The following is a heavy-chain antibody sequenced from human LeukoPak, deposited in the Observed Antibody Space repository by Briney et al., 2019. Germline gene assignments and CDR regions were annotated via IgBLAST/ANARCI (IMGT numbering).Heavy chain of an antibody. CDR1: GFTFSGYS. V-gene: IGHV3-48*01. J-gene: IGHJ4*02. CDR3: ARGGSGYSAYDFDY. Sequence: AGGSLRLSCAASGFTFSGYSMNWVRQAPGKGLEWVSYISSSSTTTYYTDPVKGRFTIYRDNAKKSLSLQMNSLRAEDTAVYYCARGGSGYSAYDFDYWGQGILVTVSS. D-gene: IGHD5-12*01. CDR2: ISSSSTTT.